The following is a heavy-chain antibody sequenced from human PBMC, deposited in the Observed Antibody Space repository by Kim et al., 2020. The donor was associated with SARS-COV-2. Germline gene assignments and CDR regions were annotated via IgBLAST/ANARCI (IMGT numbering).Heavy chain of an antibody. CDR3: AKHDARYCSGGNCWYFDY. D-gene: IGHD2-15*01. Sequence: ETLSLTCAVYGGSFSDYYWTWIRQPPGKGLEWIGEINHIGSTNYNPSLKSRVTMSVDTSKNQLSLKLSSVTAADTAMYYCAKHDARYCSGGNCWYFDYWGQGTLVTVSS. CDR2: INHIGST. V-gene: IGHV4-34*01. J-gene: IGHJ4*02. CDR1: GGSFSDYY.